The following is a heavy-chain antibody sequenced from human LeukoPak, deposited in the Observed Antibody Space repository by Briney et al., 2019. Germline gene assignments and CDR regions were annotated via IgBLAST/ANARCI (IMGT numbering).Heavy chain of an antibody. CDR2: IYKSGST. CDR1: GGSIGWDY. Sequence: TPSETLSLTCTVSGGSIGWDYWSWIRQSAGKGLEWIGRIYKSGSTNYNPSFRSRVTMSVDTSKNQFSLNVTSVTAADTAVYYCAREEYFQDSNGYSYYFHSWGQGSLVTVSS. V-gene: IGHV4-4*07. D-gene: IGHD3-22*01. CDR3: AREEYFQDSNGYSYYFHS. J-gene: IGHJ4*02.